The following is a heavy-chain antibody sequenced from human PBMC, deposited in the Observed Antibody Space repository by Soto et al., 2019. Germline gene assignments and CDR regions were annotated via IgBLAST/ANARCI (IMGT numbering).Heavy chain of an antibody. CDR3: ARDLDLRSDYYGGDVFSI. Sequence: GGSLRLSCAAYGFTFSSYWMSWVRQAPGKGLEWVSYISSSASNKYYGDSVKGRFTISRDNTKNSVYLQMNSLRAEDTAVYFCARDLDLRSDYYGGDVFSIRGQGTMVTGSS. J-gene: IGHJ3*02. CDR1: GFTFSSYW. D-gene: IGHD3-10*01. V-gene: IGHV3-48*04. CDR2: ISSSASNK.